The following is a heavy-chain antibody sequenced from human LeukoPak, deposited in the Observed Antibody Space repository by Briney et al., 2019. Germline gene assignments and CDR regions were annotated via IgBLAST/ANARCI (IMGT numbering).Heavy chain of an antibody. D-gene: IGHD3-10*01. CDR1: GGSISSYY. CDR2: ISYSGST. J-gene: IGHJ6*04. CDR3: ARAPERWYSYGSYTYHYMDV. Sequence: SETLSLTCSVSGGSISSYYWNWIRQSPGKGLEWIGSISYSGSTNYNPSLESRVTISVDTSKNEISLKLSSVTAADTAIYYCARAPERWYSYGSYTYHYMDVWGRGTTVTVSS. V-gene: IGHV4-59*01.